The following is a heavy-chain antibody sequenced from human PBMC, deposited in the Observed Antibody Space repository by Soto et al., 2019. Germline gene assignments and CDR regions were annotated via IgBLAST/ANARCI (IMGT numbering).Heavy chain of an antibody. CDR2: ISGSGGRT. V-gene: IGHV3-23*01. CDR3: ARVYGSGSIVY. J-gene: IGHJ4*02. D-gene: IGHD3-10*01. CDR1: GFTFSTYA. Sequence: EVQLLESGGGLVQPGGSLRLSCAASGFTFSTYAMSWVRQAPGKGLEWVSGISGSGGRTYYADSVKGRFTISRDNSNNTLFLQMNSLRADDTAVYYCARVYGSGSIVYWGQGTLVTVSS.